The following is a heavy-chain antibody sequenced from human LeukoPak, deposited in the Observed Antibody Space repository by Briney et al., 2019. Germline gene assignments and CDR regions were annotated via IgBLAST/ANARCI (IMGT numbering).Heavy chain of an antibody. CDR1: GFTFDDYG. CDR3: AKDSYYYDSSGYYYVPFFDY. J-gene: IGHJ4*02. CDR2: ISSSSGTI. Sequence: GGSLRLSCAASGFTFDDYGMSWVRQAPGKGLEWVSYISSSSGTIYYADSVRGRFTISRDNAKNTLYLQMNSLRAEDTAVYYCAKDSYYYDSSGYYYVPFFDYWGQGTMVTVSS. D-gene: IGHD3-22*01. V-gene: IGHV3-48*01.